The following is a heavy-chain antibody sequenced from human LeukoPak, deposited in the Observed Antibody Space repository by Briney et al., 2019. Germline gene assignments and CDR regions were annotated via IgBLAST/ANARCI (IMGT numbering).Heavy chain of an antibody. CDR3: AKDNSGSYSRFSY. CDR1: GFTFSSYA. V-gene: IGHV3-23*01. J-gene: IGHJ4*02. Sequence: GGSLRLSYAASGFTFSSYAMSWVRQAPGKGLEWVSAISGSGGSTYYADSVKGRFTISRDNSKNTLYLQMNGLRAEDTPVYYCAKDNSGSYSRFSYWGQGTLVTVSS. D-gene: IGHD1-26*01. CDR2: ISGSGGST.